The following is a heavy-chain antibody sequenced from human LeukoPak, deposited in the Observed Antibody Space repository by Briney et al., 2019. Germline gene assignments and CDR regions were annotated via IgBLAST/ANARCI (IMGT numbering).Heavy chain of an antibody. Sequence: SETLSLTCALYVGSFSGYYWSCIPDPPGRGRECIGEINHSGSTKHNPALKSRVTMSVDTSKSQFSLKLSSVTGADTAVYYCARPTKYSSSWSPRIDGDYGIVVCGKGATVSVSS. D-gene: IGHD6-13*01. CDR2: INHSGST. J-gene: IGHJ6*01. V-gene: IGHV4-34*01. CDR1: VGSFSGYY. CDR3: ARPTKYSSSWSPRIDGDYGIVV.